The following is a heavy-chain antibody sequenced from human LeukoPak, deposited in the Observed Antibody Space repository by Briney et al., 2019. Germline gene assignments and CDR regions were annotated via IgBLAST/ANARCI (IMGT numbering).Heavy chain of an antibody. CDR2: INDDGSTT. CDR1: GFTFSRSW. Sequence: PGGSLRLSCAASGFTFSRSWMHWVRQAPGKGLVWVSRINDDGSTTSYADSVKGRFTISRDNAKNSLYLQMNSLRAEDTAVYYCARDRPDDCSSTSCYDVAFDIWGQGTMVTVSS. CDR3: ARDRPDDCSSTSCYDVAFDI. V-gene: IGHV3-74*01. J-gene: IGHJ3*02. D-gene: IGHD2-2*01.